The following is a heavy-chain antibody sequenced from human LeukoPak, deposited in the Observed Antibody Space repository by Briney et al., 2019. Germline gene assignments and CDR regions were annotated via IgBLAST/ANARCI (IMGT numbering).Heavy chain of an antibody. CDR2: INPNSGGT. CDR3: ARGTAAGVSSPNY. J-gene: IGHJ4*02. CDR1: GYTFTGYY. Sequence: ASVKVSCKASGYTFTGYYMHWVRLAPGQGLEWMGWINPNSGGTNYAQKFRGRVTMTRDTSISTAYMELSRLTSDETAVYYCARGTAAGVSSPNYWGQGTLVTVSS. D-gene: IGHD6-25*01. V-gene: IGHV1-2*02.